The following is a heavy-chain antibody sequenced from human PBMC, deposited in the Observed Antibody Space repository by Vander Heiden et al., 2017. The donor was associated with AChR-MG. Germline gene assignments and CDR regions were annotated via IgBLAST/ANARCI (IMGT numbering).Heavy chain of an antibody. CDR3: ARECLPYYDSSGYYWGPGYFDY. CDR1: GFTFSSYA. V-gene: IGHV3-64*01. CDR2: ISSNGGST. J-gene: IGHJ4*02. D-gene: IGHD3-22*01. Sequence: EVQLVESGGGLVQPGGSLRLSCAASGFTFSSYAMHWVRQAPGKGLEYVSAISSNGGSTYYANSVKGRFTISRDNSKNTLYLQMGSLRAEDMAVYYCARECLPYYDSSGYYWGPGYFDYWGQGTLVTVSS.